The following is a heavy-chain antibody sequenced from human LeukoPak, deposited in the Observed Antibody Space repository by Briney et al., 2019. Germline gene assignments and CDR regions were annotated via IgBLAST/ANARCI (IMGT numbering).Heavy chain of an antibody. D-gene: IGHD3-10*01. CDR3: ARAGVWDYYASVNWFAP. V-gene: IGHV4-30-4*01. Sequence: SQTLSLTCTVSGGSISSGDYYWSWIRQPPGKRREWMGYIYDSGSTYYNPSLKSRVTISVDTSKNQFSLKLRSVTAADTAVYYCARAGVWDYYASVNWFAPWGQGTLVTVSS. J-gene: IGHJ5*02. CDR2: IYDSGST. CDR1: GGSISSGDYY.